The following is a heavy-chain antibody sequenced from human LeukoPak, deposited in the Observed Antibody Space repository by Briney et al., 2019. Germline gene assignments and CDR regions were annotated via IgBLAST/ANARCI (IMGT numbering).Heavy chain of an antibody. D-gene: IGHD1-1*01. J-gene: IGHJ4*02. CDR3: ARGGRAGTNTGNFDY. CDR2: IYHSGST. CDR1: GYPFSNDYC. V-gene: IGHV4-38-2*01. Sequence: SETLSLTCAVSGYPFSNDYCWGWIRHPPGKGLGRSGSIYHSGSTFYNPSLKSRVTILVDTSKNQFSLKLSSVTAADTAVYYCARGGRAGTNTGNFDYWGQGTLVTVSS.